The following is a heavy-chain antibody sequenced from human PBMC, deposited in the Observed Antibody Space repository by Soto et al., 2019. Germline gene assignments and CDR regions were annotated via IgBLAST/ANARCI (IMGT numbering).Heavy chain of an antibody. CDR1: GGSISSGDYY. J-gene: IGHJ4*02. V-gene: IGHV4-30-4*01. D-gene: IGHD1-7*01. CDR2: IYYSGST. Sequence: SETLSLTCTVSGGSISSGDYYWSWIRQPPGKGLEWIGYIYYSGSTYYNPSLKSRVTISVDTSKNQFSLKLSSVTAADTAVYYCARALVIKLLDYWGQGTLVTVSS. CDR3: ARALVIKLLDY.